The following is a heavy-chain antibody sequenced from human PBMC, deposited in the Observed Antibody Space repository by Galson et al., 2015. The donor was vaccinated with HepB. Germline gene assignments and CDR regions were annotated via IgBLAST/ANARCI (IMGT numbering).Heavy chain of an antibody. J-gene: IGHJ4*02. Sequence: PALVKPTQTPTLTCTFSGFSLSTSGVGVGWIRQPPGKALEWLALIYWDDDKRYSPSLKSRLTITKDTSKNQVVLRMTNMDPVDTATYYCAQRALSTSALDYWGQGTLVTVSS. V-gene: IGHV2-5*02. CDR2: IYWDDDK. D-gene: IGHD2-2*01. CDR1: GFSLSTSGVG. CDR3: AQRALSTSALDY.